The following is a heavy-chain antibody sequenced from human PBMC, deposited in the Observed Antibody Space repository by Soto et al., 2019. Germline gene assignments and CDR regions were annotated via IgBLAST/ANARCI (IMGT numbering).Heavy chain of an antibody. CDR3: ARVCYDFWSFDYYYYMDV. D-gene: IGHD3-3*01. J-gene: IGHJ6*03. CDR1: GYIFTDYY. V-gene: IGHV1-2*06. CDR2: INPNSGGT. Sequence: VKVSCKASGYIFTDYYMHWVRQAPGQELGWMGRINPNSGGTNYAQKFQGRVTMTRNTSISTAYMELSSLRSEDTATYYCARVCYDFWSFDYYYYMDVWGKGTTVTVSS.